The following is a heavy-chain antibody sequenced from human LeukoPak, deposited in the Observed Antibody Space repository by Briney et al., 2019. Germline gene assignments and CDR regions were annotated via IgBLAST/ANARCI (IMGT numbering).Heavy chain of an antibody. V-gene: IGHV4-34*01. CDR1: GGSFSGYY. CDR3: ARGWRWGRWFDP. D-gene: IGHD1-1*01. Sequence: SETLSLTCAVYGGSFSGYYWSWIRQPPGKGLEWIGEINHSGSTNYNPSLKSRVTISVDTSKNQFSLKLSSVTAADTAVYYCARGWRWGRWFDPWGQGTLVTVSS. J-gene: IGHJ5*02. CDR2: INHSGST.